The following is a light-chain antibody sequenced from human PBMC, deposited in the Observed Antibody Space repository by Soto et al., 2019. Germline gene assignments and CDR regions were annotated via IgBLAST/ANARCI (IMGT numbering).Light chain of an antibody. CDR3: QQYNSYSWT. J-gene: IGKJ1*01. CDR2: DAS. Sequence: DIQMTQSPSTLSASVGDRVTITCRASQSISSWLAWYQQTPGKAPKLLIYDASSLESGVPSRFSGSGSGTEFTLTISSRQPDDFATYYCQQYNSYSWTFGQGTKVDIK. CDR1: QSISSW. V-gene: IGKV1-5*01.